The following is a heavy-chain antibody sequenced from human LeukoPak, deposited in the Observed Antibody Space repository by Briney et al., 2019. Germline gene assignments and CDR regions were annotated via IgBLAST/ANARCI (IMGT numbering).Heavy chain of an antibody. CDR3: ARGIGSYDNIWGSYRYFDY. Sequence: SGTLSLTCAVSGGSISRSYWWSWVRQLPGKGLEWIGEIYHSGSTNHNPSLKSRVTISVDKSKNQFSLKLSSATAADTAVYYCARGIGSYDNIWGSYRYFDYWGQGTLVTVSS. J-gene: IGHJ4*02. D-gene: IGHD3-16*02. V-gene: IGHV4-4*02. CDR1: GGSISRSYW. CDR2: IYHSGST.